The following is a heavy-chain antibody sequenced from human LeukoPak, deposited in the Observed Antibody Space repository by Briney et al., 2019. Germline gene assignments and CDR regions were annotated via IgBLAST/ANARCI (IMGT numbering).Heavy chain of an antibody. J-gene: IGHJ6*03. CDR2: IEQDGSEK. V-gene: IGHV3-7*01. CDR3: ARLKWLVGYYYYYYMDV. Sequence: GGSLRLSCAASGFTFSSYWMSWVRQAPGKGLEWVANIEQDGSEKYYVDSVKGRFTISRDNAKNSLYLQMNSMRAEDTAVYYCARLKWLVGYYYYYYMDVWGKGTTVTVSS. D-gene: IGHD6-19*01. CDR1: GFTFSSYW.